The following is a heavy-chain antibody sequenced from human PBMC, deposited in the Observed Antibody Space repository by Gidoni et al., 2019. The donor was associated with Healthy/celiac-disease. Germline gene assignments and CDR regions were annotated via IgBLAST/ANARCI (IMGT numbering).Heavy chain of an antibody. CDR2: ISGSGGST. CDR3: AKQYYDFWSAYNWFDP. Sequence: EVQLLESGGGLVQPGGSLRLSCAASGFTFSSYAMSWVRQAPGKGLEWVSAISGSGGSTYYADSVKGRFTISRDNSKNTLYLQMNSLRAEDTAVYYCAKQYYDFWSAYNWFDPWGQGTLVTVSS. D-gene: IGHD3-3*01. J-gene: IGHJ5*02. CDR1: GFTFSSYA. V-gene: IGHV3-23*01.